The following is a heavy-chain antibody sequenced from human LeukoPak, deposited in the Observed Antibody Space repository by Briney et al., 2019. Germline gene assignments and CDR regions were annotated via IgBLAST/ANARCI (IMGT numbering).Heavy chain of an antibody. V-gene: IGHV3-30-3*01. CDR3: ARGGDYAEYDY. J-gene: IGHJ4*02. CDR2: ISYDGSNK. D-gene: IGHD4-17*01. Sequence: GGSVRLSCAASGFTFSSYAMHWVRQAPGKGLEWVAVISYDGSNKYYADSVKGRFTSSRDNSKNTLYLQMNSLRAEDTAVYYCARGGDYAEYDYWGQGTLVTVSS. CDR1: GFTFSSYA.